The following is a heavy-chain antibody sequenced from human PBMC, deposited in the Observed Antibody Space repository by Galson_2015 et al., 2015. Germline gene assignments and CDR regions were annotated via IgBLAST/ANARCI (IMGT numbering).Heavy chain of an antibody. V-gene: IGHV4-4*02. Sequence: TLSLTCAVSGGSISSSNWWSWVRQPPGKGLEWIGEIYHSGSTNYNPSLKSRVTISVDTSKNQFSLKLSSVTAADTAVYYCARGYCSGGSCYLRYYYMDVWGKGTTVTVSS. J-gene: IGHJ6*03. D-gene: IGHD2-15*01. CDR3: ARGYCSGGSCYLRYYYMDV. CDR2: IYHSGST. CDR1: GGSISSSNW.